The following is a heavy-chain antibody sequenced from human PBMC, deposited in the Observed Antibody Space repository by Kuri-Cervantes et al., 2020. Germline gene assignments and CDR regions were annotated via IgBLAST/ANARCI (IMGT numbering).Heavy chain of an antibody. J-gene: IGHJ3*02. CDR2: FISKTEGGTT. CDR3: AKDHRYYDILTGYYLTDAFDI. CDR1: GFTFDDYG. Sequence: GSLRLSCAASGFTFDDYGMSWVRQAPGKGLEWVGRFISKTEGGTTEYAAPVKGRFTISTDDSKTTLYLQINSLRAEDTAVYYCAKDHRYYDILTGYYLTDAFDIWGQGTMVTVSS. D-gene: IGHD3-9*01. V-gene: IGHV3-15*01.